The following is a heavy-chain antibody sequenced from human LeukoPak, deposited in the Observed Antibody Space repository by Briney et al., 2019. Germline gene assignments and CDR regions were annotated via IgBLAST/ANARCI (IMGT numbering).Heavy chain of an antibody. Sequence: GGSLRLSCAASGFTFSDYYMSWIRQAPGKGLEWVSYISSSGSTIYYADSVKGRFTISRANAKNSLYLHMNSLRAEDTAVYYCASADPEYYYGMDVWGQGTTVTVSS. V-gene: IGHV3-11*01. J-gene: IGHJ6*02. CDR3: ASADPEYYYGMDV. CDR1: GFTFSDYY. CDR2: ISSSGSTI.